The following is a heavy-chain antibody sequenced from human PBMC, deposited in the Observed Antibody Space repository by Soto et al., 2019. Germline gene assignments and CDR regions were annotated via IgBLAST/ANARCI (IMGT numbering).Heavy chain of an antibody. D-gene: IGHD2-15*01. V-gene: IGHV3-30-3*01. CDR3: ARYCSGGSCVNYYYGMDV. CDR2: ISYDGSNK. Sequence: HPGGSLRLSCAASGFTFSSYAMHWVRQAPGKGLEWVAVISYDGSNKYYADSVKGRFTISRDNSKNTLYLQMNSLRDEDTAVYYCARYCSGGSCVNYYYGMDVWGQGTTVTVSS. J-gene: IGHJ6*02. CDR1: GFTFSSYA.